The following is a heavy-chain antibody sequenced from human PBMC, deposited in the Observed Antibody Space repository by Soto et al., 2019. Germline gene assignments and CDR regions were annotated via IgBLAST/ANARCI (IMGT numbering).Heavy chain of an antibody. CDR2: IDPSDSYT. CDR1: GYSFTSYW. J-gene: IGHJ4*02. Sequence: EVQLVQSGAEVKKPGESLRISCQGSGYSFTSYWMSWVRQVPGKGLEWMGRIDPSDSYTNYRASFQGHGTIAADKSISTAYLQWSILKAADTAMYYCARHFMYYYGSGSTLAFDYFGEGILDTVSS. CDR3: ARHFMYYYGSGSTLAFDY. D-gene: IGHD3-10*01. V-gene: IGHV5-10-1*01.